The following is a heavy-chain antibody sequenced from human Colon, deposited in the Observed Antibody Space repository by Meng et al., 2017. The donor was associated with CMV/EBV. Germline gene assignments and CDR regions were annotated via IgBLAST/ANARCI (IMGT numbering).Heavy chain of an antibody. Sequence: GSITSDTHYGGWLRQPPGKGLEWIGGVFYSGSPTYNPSLESRVTVSVDTSQNLFSLSLSSVTAADTAVYFCARVTLEGLWQMTTLDYWGQGALVTVSS. CDR1: GSITSDTHY. CDR3: ARVTLEGLWQMTTLDY. CDR2: VFYSGSP. V-gene: IGHV4-39*02. J-gene: IGHJ4*02. D-gene: IGHD4-11*01.